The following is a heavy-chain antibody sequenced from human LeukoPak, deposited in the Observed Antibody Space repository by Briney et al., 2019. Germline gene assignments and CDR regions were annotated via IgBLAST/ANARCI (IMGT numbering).Heavy chain of an antibody. V-gene: IGHV5-51*01. J-gene: IGHJ3*02. CDR1: GYSFTSYW. CDR3: ARPRGGEQQLVQDSGRYAFDI. Sequence: GESLKISCKGSGYSFTSYWIGWVRQMPGKGLEWMGIIYPGDSDTRYSPSFRGQVTISADKSISTAYLQWSSLKASDTAMYYCARPRGGEQQLVQDSGRYAFDIWGQGTMVTVSS. CDR2: IYPGDSDT. D-gene: IGHD6-13*01.